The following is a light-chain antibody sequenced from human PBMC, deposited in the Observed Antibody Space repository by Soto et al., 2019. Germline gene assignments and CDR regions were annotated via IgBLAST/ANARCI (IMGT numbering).Light chain of an antibody. J-gene: IGKJ4*01. CDR1: QGISSY. Sequence: AIRMTQSPSSLSAYTGDRVTITCRASQGISSYLAWYQQKPWKATKLLIYAASTLQSGVPSRFSGSGSGTDFSLTISCLQSEDFATYYCQQYYSYPPLTFGGGTKLEIK. CDR2: AAS. V-gene: IGKV1-8*01. CDR3: QQYYSYPPLT.